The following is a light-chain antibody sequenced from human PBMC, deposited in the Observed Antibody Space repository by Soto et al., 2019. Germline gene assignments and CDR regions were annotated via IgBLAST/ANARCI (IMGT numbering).Light chain of an antibody. J-gene: IGKJ1*01. CDR3: QQYNSYSWT. Sequence: DIQMTQSPSTLSASVGDRVTITCRASQSVNDWLAWYQQKPGKAPNLLIYKVSNLESGVPSRFSGSGSGTEFTLTIRSLQPDDFATYYYQQYNSYSWTFGQGTKVEIK. V-gene: IGKV1-5*03. CDR1: QSVNDW. CDR2: KVS.